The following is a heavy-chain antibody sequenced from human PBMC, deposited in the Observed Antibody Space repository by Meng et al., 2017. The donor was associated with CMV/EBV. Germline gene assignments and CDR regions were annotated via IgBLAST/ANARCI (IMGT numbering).Heavy chain of an antibody. CDR1: GYSFTSYW. D-gene: IGHD6-13*01. CDR3: ARTNTPQYSSSWYRYYYYGMDV. V-gene: IGHV5-51*01. J-gene: IGHJ6*02. Sequence: GGSLRLSCKGSGYSFTSYWIGWVRQMPGKGLEWMGIIYPGDSDTRYSPSFQGQVTISADKSISTAYLQWSSLKASDTAMYYCARTNTPQYSSSWYRYYYYGMDVWGQGTMVTVSS. CDR2: IYPGDSDT.